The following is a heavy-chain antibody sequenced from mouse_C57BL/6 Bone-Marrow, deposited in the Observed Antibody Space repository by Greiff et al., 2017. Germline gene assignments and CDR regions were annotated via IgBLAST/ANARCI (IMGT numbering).Heavy chain of an antibody. Sequence: VQLQQPGAELVRPGSSVKLSCKASGYTFTSYWMDWVKQRPGQGLEWIGNIYPSDSETHYNQKFKDKATLTVDKSSSTAYMQLSSLTSEDSAVYYCARCTRGYYFDYWGQGTTLTVSS. CDR2: IYPSDSET. CDR1: GYTFTSYW. D-gene: IGHD3-3*01. CDR3: ARCTRGYYFDY. V-gene: IGHV1-61*01. J-gene: IGHJ2*01.